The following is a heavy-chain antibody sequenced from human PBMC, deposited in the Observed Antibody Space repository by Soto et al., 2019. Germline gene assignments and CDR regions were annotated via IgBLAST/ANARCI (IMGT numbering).Heavy chain of an antibody. CDR2: IYPGDSDT. D-gene: IGHD6-19*01. Sequence: GESLKISCEASGYVFANYWIGWVRQMPGKGLEWMGIIYPGDSDTTYSPSFQGHVTIPADKSISTVYLQWSSLEASDTAIYYCARAPSHGWYQHFDYWGQGTLVTVSS. J-gene: IGHJ4*02. V-gene: IGHV5-51*01. CDR1: GYVFANYW. CDR3: ARAPSHGWYQHFDY.